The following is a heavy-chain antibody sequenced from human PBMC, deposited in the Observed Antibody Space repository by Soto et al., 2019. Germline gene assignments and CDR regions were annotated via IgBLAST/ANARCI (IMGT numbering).Heavy chain of an antibody. D-gene: IGHD6-19*01. J-gene: IGHJ4*02. CDR2: ISGSGGST. CDR1: VFTFSSYA. V-gene: IGHV3-23*01. CDR3: AKDPHVAVAGRDFDY. Sequence: GGSLRLSCAASVFTFSSYAMSWVRQAPGKGLEWVSAISGSGGSTYYADSVKGRFTISRDNSKNTLYLQMNSLRAEDTAVYYCAKDPHVAVAGRDFDYWGQGTLVTVSS.